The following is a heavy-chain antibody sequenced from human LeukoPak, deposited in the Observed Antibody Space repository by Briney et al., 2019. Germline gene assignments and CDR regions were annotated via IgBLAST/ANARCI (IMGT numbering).Heavy chain of an antibody. V-gene: IGHV4-34*01. CDR3: ARPGYSYGFYYFDH. J-gene: IGHJ4*02. CDR1: GGSFSGYY. Sequence: PSETLSLTCAVYGGSFSGYYWSWIRQPPGKGLEWIGEINHSGSTNYNPSLKSRVTISVDTSKNHFSLKLTSLTAADTAVYYCARPGYSYGFYYFDHWGQGTLVTVSS. D-gene: IGHD5-18*01. CDR2: INHSGST.